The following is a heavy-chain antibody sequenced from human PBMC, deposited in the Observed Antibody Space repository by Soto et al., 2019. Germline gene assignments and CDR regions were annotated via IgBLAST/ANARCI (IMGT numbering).Heavy chain of an antibody. CDR1: AFTFNYYG. CDR2: ISGSGDNT. D-gene: IGHD6-13*01. CDR3: ADDYVTAAPHHSSLPAV. V-gene: IGHV3-23*01. Sequence: EVPLLESGGGLVQPGGSLRLSCAASAFTFNYYGMNWVRKAPGKGLEWVSAISGSGDNTYYADSVRGRFIISRDIAKSTVHLQINSLRAEGTAVYDCADDYVTAAPHHSSLPAVWGQGTVVTVSS. J-gene: IGHJ3*01.